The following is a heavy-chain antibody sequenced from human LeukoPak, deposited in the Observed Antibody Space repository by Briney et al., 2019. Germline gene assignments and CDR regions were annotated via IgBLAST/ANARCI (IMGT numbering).Heavy chain of an antibody. CDR2: ISGSGGNT. D-gene: IGHD4-23*01. V-gene: IGHV3-23*01. CDR3: AKASGGNVVY. Sequence: QPGGSLRLSCAASGFTFSSNTMSWVRQAPGKGLEWVSAISGSGGNTYYADSVKGRFTISRDNSKNTLYLQMNSLRPEDTAVYYCAKASGGNVVYWGQGTLVTVSS. CDR1: GFTFSSNT. J-gene: IGHJ4*02.